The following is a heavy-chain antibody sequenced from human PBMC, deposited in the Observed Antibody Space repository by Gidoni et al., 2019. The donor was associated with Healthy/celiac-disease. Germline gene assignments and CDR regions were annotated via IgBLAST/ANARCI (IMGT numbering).Heavy chain of an antibody. CDR3: TTLLHCSGGSCYSD. V-gene: IGHV3-15*01. CDR2: IKSKTDGGTT. CDR1: GFTFSNAW. J-gene: IGHJ4*02. Sequence: EVQLVESGGGLVKPGGSLRLSCAASGFTFSNAWMSWVRQAPGKGLEWVGRIKSKTDGGTTDYAAPGKGRFTISRDDSKNTLYLQMNSLKTEDTAVFYCTTLLHCSGGSCYSDWGQGTLVTVSS. D-gene: IGHD2-15*01.